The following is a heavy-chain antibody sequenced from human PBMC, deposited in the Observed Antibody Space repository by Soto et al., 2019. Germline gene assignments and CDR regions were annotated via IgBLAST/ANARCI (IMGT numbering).Heavy chain of an antibody. D-gene: IGHD3-22*01. V-gene: IGHV4-31*03. J-gene: IGHJ4*02. CDR3: ARADDSSGSVKYYLDY. CDR1: GGSISSGGYY. Sequence: QVQLQESGPGLVKPSQTLSLTCTVSGGSISSGGYYWSWIRQHPGKGLEWTGYIYYSGSTYYNPSIKSRVTISGDTSKSQFSLKLSSVTAADAAVYYCARADDSSGSVKYYLDYWGQGPLVTVSS. CDR2: IYYSGST.